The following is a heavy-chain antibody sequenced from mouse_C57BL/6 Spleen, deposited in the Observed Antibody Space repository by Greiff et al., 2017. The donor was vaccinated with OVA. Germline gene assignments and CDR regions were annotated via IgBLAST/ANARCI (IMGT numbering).Heavy chain of an antibody. CDR1: GYTFTSYG. D-gene: IGHD3-2*02. CDR3: ARVETAQAAWFAY. CDR2: IYPRSGNT. V-gene: IGHV1-81*01. Sequence: QVQLKESGAELARPGASVKLSCKASGYTFTSYGISWVKQRTGQGLEWIGEIYPRSGNTYYNEKFKGKATLTADKSSSTAYMELRNLTSEDSAVYFCARVETAQAAWFAYWGQGTLVTVSA. J-gene: IGHJ3*01.